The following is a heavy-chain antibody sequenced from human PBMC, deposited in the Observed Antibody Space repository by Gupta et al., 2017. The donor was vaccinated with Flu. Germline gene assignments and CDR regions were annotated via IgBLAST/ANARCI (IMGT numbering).Heavy chain of an antibody. D-gene: IGHD3-3*01. CDR1: GFTFSSYA. Sequence: EVQLLESGGGLVQPGGSLRLSCAASGFTFSSYAMSWVRQAPGKGLEWVSAISGSGGSTYYADSVKGRFTISRDNSKNTLYLQMNSLRAEDTAVYYCAKDLSSNTIFGVVADYWGQGTLVTVSS. CDR2: ISGSGGST. CDR3: AKDLSSNTIFGVVADY. J-gene: IGHJ4*02. V-gene: IGHV3-23*01.